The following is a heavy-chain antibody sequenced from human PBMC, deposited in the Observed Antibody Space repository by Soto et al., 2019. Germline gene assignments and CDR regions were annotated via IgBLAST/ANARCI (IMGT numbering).Heavy chain of an antibody. CDR1: GYTFTSCA. Sequence: RASVKVSCKASGYTFTSCAMHWVRQAPGQRLEWMGWINAGNGNTKYSQKFQGRVTITRDTSASTAYMELSSLRSEDTAVYYCARVPSYYYDSSGYYWFDPWGQGTLVTVSS. CDR2: INAGNGNT. V-gene: IGHV1-3*01. J-gene: IGHJ5*02. CDR3: ARVPSYYYDSSGYYWFDP. D-gene: IGHD3-22*01.